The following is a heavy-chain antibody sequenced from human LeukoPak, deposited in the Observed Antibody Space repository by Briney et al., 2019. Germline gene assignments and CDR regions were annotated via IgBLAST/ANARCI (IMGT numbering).Heavy chain of an antibody. Sequence: VASVKVSCKASGYTFTSYAMHWVRQAPGQRLEWMGWINAGNGNTKYSQKFQGRVTISRDTSASTAYMELSSLRSEDTAVYYCASYGDYDYFDYWGQGTLVTVSS. CDR1: GYTFTSYA. J-gene: IGHJ4*02. V-gene: IGHV1-3*01. D-gene: IGHD4-17*01. CDR2: INAGNGNT. CDR3: ASYGDYDYFDY.